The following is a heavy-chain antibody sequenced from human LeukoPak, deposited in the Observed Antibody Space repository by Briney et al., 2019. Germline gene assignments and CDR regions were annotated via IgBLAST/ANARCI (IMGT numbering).Heavy chain of an antibody. CDR1: GYTFTSYY. D-gene: IGHD2-15*01. CDR3: ARGGGGNNWFDP. J-gene: IGHJ5*02. CDR2: INPSGGST. Sequence: GAPVKVSCKASGYTFTSYYMHWVRQAPGQGLEWMGIINPSGGSTSYAQKFPGRVTMTRDMSTSTVYMELSSLRSEDTAVYYCARGGGGNNWFDPWGQGTLVTVSS. V-gene: IGHV1-46*01.